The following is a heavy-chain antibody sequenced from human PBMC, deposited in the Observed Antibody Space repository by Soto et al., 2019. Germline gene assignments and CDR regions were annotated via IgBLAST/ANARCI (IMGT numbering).Heavy chain of an antibody. J-gene: IGHJ3*02. CDR2: IKQDGTEK. CDR1: GFTFSSYW. Sequence: EVQLVESGGGLVQPGGSLRLSCAASGFTFSSYWMSWVRQAPGRGLEWMGNIKQDGTEKDYVDSVKGRFTISRDNARNSVFLQMDSLRAGDTAVYYCATILNRAFETWGQGTMVTVSS. V-gene: IGHV3-7*01. CDR3: ATILNRAFET. D-gene: IGHD3-3*01.